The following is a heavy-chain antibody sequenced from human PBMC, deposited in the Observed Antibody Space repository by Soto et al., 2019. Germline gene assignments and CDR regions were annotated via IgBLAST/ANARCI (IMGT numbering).Heavy chain of an antibody. CDR3: ARDAPKNYYDSSGLPNRSNWFDP. J-gene: IGHJ5*02. D-gene: IGHD3-22*01. CDR1: GGSVSSGSYY. Sequence: PSETLSLTCTVSGGSVSSGSYYWSWIRQPPGKGLEWIGYIYYSGSTNYNPSLKSRVTISVDTSKNQFSLKLSSVTAADTAVYYCARDAPKNYYDSSGLPNRSNWFDPWGQGTLVTVSS. V-gene: IGHV4-61*01. CDR2: IYYSGST.